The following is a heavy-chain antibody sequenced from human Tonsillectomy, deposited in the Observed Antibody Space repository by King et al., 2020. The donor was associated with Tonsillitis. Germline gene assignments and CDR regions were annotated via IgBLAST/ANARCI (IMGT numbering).Heavy chain of an antibody. V-gene: IGHV3-9*01. D-gene: IGHD3-22*01. CDR1: GFTFDDYA. J-gene: IGHJ4*02. Sequence: QLVQSGGGLVQPGRSLRLSCAASGFTFDDYAMHWVRQAPGKGLEWVSGISWNSGSIGYADSVKGRFTISRDNAKNSLYLQMNSLRGEDTALYYCAKDKRVVITTLFDYWGQGTLVTVSS. CDR2: ISWNSGSI. CDR3: AKDKRVVITTLFDY.